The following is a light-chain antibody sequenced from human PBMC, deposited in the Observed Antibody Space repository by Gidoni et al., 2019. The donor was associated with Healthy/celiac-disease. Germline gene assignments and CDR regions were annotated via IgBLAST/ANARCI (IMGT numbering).Light chain of an antibody. Sequence: QSVFTQPPSSSAAPGQKVTISCSGSSSNIGNNYVSWYQQLPGTAPKLLIYDNNKRPSGIPDRFSGSKSGTSATLGITGLQTGDEADYYCGTWDSSLSYWVFGGGTKLTVL. CDR2: DNN. V-gene: IGLV1-51*01. J-gene: IGLJ3*02. CDR3: GTWDSSLSYWV. CDR1: SSNIGNNY.